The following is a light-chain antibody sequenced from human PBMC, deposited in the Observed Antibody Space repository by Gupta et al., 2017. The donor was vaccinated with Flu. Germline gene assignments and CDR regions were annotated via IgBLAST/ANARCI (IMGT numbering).Light chain of an antibody. J-gene: IGKJ1*01. Sequence: DVVLTQFPLSLSVTIGQPASISCRASQSLLYSDGNAYLNWLQQRPGQSPRLLIYKASNRDSGVPDRISGSGSDTDFTLMISRVEAEDVGVYYCMQGTHWPTTFGQGTRVELK. V-gene: IGKV2-30*01. CDR3: MQGTHWPTT. CDR2: KAS. CDR1: QSLLYSDGNAY.